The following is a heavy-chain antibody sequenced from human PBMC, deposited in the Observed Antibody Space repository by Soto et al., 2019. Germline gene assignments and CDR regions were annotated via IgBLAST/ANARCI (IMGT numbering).Heavy chain of an antibody. J-gene: IGHJ4*02. CDR1: GFTFSSYG. D-gene: IGHD6-19*01. Sequence: GSLRLSCAASGFTFSSYGMHWVRQAPGKGLEWVAVISYDGSNKYYADSVKGRFTISRDNSKNTLYLQMNSLRAEDTAVYYCAKVRWGWPISGYFDYWGQGTLVTVSS. CDR3: AKVRWGWPISGYFDY. V-gene: IGHV3-30*18. CDR2: ISYDGSNK.